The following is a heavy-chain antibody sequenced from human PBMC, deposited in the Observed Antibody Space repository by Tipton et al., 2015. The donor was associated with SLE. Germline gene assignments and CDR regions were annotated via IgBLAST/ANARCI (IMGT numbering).Heavy chain of an antibody. D-gene: IGHD2-21*01. V-gene: IGHV4-61*02. J-gene: IGHJ2*01. CDR2: IYTSGST. Sequence: TLSLTCTVSGGSISSGSYYWSWIRQPAGKGLEWIGRIYTSGSTNYNPSLKSRATTSVDTSKNQFSLKLSSVTAADTAVYYCARPYCGGDCSDLWGRGTLVTVSS. CDR3: ARPYCGGDCSDL. CDR1: GGSISSGSYY.